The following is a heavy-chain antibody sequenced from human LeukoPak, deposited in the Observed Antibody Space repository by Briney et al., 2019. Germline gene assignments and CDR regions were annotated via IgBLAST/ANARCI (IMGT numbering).Heavy chain of an antibody. CDR3: ARDTFYYDSSREGGVDY. V-gene: IGHV3-11*01. CDR2: ISSSGSTT. D-gene: IGHD3-22*01. Sequence: PGGSLRLSCAASGFTFSDYYMSWVRQAPGKGLEWISYISSSGSTTYYADSVKGRFTISRDNAKNSLYLQMNSLRAEDTAVYYCARDTFYYDSSREGGVDYWGQGTLVTVSS. CDR1: GFTFSDYY. J-gene: IGHJ4*02.